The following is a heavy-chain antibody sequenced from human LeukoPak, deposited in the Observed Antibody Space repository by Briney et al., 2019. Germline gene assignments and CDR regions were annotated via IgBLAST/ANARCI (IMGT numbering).Heavy chain of an antibody. CDR2: IYTSGST. CDR3: ARGTGPSRWPKGALDY. CDR1: GGSIGTGTYY. Sequence: SETLSLTCTVSGGSIGTGTYYWSWIRQPAGKGLEWIGRIYTSGSTNYNPSLKSRVTISVDTSKNQFSLKLSSVTAADTAVYYCARGTGPSRWPKGALDYWGQGTLVTVSS. V-gene: IGHV4-61*02. J-gene: IGHJ4*02. D-gene: IGHD5-24*01.